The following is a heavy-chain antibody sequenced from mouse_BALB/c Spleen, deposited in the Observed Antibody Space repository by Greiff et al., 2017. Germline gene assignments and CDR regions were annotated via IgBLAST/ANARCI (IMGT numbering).Heavy chain of an antibody. Sequence: EVQRVESGPGLVKPSQSLSLTCSVTGYSITSGYYWNLLRQFPGNKLEWMGYKSYDGSNNYNPSLNNRISITRDTSKHQFFLKLNSVTTEDTATYYCAREEDVYYYGSSYRDYYALDYWGQGTSVTVSS. CDR1: GYSITSGYY. J-gene: IGHJ4*01. CDR3: AREEDVYYYGSSYRDYYALDY. CDR2: KSYDGSN. V-gene: IGHV3-6*02. D-gene: IGHD1-1*01.